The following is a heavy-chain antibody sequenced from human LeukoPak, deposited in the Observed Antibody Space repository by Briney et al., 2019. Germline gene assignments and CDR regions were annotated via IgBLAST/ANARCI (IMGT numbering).Heavy chain of an antibody. V-gene: IGHV6-1*01. CDR1: GDSVSSNSAA. CDR3: ARASRGYSGYDTEGLFDY. D-gene: IGHD5-12*01. CDR2: AYYRSKWYN. J-gene: IGHJ4*02. Sequence: SQTLSLTCAISGDSVSSNSAAWNWIRQSPSRGLEWLGRAYYRSKWYNDYAVSVKSRITINPDTSKNQFSLQLNSVTPEDTAVYYCARASRGYSGYDTEGLFDYWGQGTLVTVSS.